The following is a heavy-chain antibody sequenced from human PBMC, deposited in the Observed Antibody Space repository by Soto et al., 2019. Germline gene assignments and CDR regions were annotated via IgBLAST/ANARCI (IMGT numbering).Heavy chain of an antibody. Sequence: QVQLVQSGAEVKKPGASVKVSCKASGYTFSSSGISWVRQAPGQGLEWMGWISAYNGNTNYAQKLQGRGTMTTDTSTSTAYMDLRSLRSDDTAVYYCAKNAGRPGPNDYWGQGTLVTVSS. CDR1: GYTFSSSG. CDR3: AKNAGRPGPNDY. J-gene: IGHJ4*02. CDR2: ISAYNGNT. D-gene: IGHD3-10*01. V-gene: IGHV1-18*01.